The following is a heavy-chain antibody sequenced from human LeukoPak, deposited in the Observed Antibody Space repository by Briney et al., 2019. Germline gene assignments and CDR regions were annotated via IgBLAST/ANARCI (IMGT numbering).Heavy chain of an antibody. D-gene: IGHD3-3*01. CDR3: ARYDFWSGELDY. Sequence: SETLSLTCAVYGGSFSGYYWSWIRQPPGKGLEWIGEINHSGSTNYNPSLKSRVTISVDTSKNQFPLKLSSVTAADTAVYYCARYDFWSGELDYWGQGTLVTVSS. V-gene: IGHV4-34*01. CDR2: INHSGST. CDR1: GGSFSGYY. J-gene: IGHJ4*02.